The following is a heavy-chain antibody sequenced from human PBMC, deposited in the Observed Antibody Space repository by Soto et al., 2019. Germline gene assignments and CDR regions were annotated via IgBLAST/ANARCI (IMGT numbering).Heavy chain of an antibody. J-gene: IGHJ6*02. CDR3: ARDLWGYCGVDCYPLDV. CDR1: GYTFTSYY. Sequence: ASVKVSCKASGYTFTSYYMHWVRQAPGQGLEWMGIINPSGGSTSYAQKFQGRVTMTRDTSTSTVSLKMNSVTTADTAVYYCARDLWGYCGVDCYPLDVWGQGTTVTVSS. CDR2: INPSGGST. D-gene: IGHD2-21*02. V-gene: IGHV1-46*01.